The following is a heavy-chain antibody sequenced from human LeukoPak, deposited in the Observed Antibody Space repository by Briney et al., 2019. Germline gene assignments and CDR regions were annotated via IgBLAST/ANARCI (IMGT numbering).Heavy chain of an antibody. CDR3: AREDDHGDRGQGYYYYYGMDV. CDR1: GGTFSSYA. D-gene: IGHD4-17*01. Sequence: SVKVSCKASGGTFSSYAISWVRQAPGQGLEWMGRIIPILGIANYAQKFQGRVTITADKSTSTAYMELSSLRSEDTAVYYCAREDDHGDRGQGYYYYYGMDVWGQGTTVTVSS. J-gene: IGHJ6*02. CDR2: IIPILGIA. V-gene: IGHV1-69*04.